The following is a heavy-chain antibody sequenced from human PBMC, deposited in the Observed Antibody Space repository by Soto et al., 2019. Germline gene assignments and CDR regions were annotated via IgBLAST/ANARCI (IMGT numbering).Heavy chain of an antibody. J-gene: IGHJ6*02. V-gene: IGHV3-33*06. CDR2: IWYDGSNK. CDR3: AKGGYGDYNYYYGMDV. CDR1: GFTFSSYG. D-gene: IGHD4-17*01. Sequence: QVQLVESGGGVVQPGRSLRLSCAASGFTFSSYGMHWVRQAPGKGLEWVAVIWYDGSNKYYADSVKGRFTISRDNSKNTRYLQMNSLRAEDTAVYYCAKGGYGDYNYYYGMDVWGQGTTVTVSS.